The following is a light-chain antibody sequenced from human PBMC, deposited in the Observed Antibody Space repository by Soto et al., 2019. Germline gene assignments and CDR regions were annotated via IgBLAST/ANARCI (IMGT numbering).Light chain of an antibody. J-gene: IGKJ3*01. V-gene: IGKV3-20*01. CDR1: QSVSSSY. Sequence: LTRSPVALSFSKIEIVAPAVMASQSVSSSYLAWYHKKPGQAPRLLIYGASSRATGIPDRFSGSGSGTDFTLTISILETEGFPVYYGQPYVSSVTFCAGTKVDIK. CDR3: QPYVSSVT. CDR2: GAS.